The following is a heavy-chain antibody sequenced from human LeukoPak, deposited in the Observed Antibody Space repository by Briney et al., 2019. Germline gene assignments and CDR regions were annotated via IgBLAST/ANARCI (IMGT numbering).Heavy chain of an antibody. V-gene: IGHV3-43D*03. J-gene: IGHJ4*02. CDR3: AKDIGESHYDFWSGLDY. CDR1: GFTFNVYS. Sequence: GGSLTLTWAASGFTFNVYSWNWFRQPPGKVLDWFSLIIWDGGSTYYADSVKGRFTISRDNSKNSLYLQMNSLRAEDTALYYCAKDIGESHYDFWSGLDYWGQGTLVTVSS. CDR2: IIWDGGST. D-gene: IGHD3-3*01.